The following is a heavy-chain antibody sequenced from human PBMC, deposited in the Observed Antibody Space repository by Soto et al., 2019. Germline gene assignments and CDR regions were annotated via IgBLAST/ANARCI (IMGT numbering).Heavy chain of an antibody. J-gene: IGHJ6*03. CDR3: AKVAVADYYYYYYMDV. Sequence: EVQLLESGGGLVQPGGSLRLSCAASGFTFSSYAMSWVRQAPGKGLEWVSAISGSGGSTYYADSVKGRFTISRDNSKNTLYLQMNSLRAEDTAVYYCAKVAVADYYYYYYMDVWGKGTTVTVSS. D-gene: IGHD6-19*01. CDR2: ISGSGGST. V-gene: IGHV3-23*01. CDR1: GFTFSSYA.